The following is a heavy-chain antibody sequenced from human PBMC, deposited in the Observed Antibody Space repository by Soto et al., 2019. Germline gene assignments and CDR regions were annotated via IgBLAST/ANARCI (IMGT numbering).Heavy chain of an antibody. D-gene: IGHD6-19*01. CDR2: ITSSSSTI. J-gene: IGHJ6*02. CDR1: GFTFNRYS. Sequence: QTGGSLRLSCAASGFTFNRYSMNWVRQAPGKGPVWVAYITSSSSTIYYADSVKGRFTISRDNAKNSLYLQMNSLRDEDTAVYYCARDNSVGVAGTGYFYGMDVWGQGTTVTVSS. V-gene: IGHV3-48*02. CDR3: ARDNSVGVAGTGYFYGMDV.